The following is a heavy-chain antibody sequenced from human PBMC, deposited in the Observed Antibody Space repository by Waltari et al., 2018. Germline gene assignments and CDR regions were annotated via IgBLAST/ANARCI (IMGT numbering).Heavy chain of an antibody. CDR3: TKRGDYYYYGMAV. CDR1: GFPFSSHA. J-gene: IGHJ6*02. V-gene: IGHV3-23*04. CDR2: ISAGGGAT. Sequence: EVRLVESGGGLVQPGGSLRLSCATSGFPFSSHAMSWVRQAPGKGLEWVSSISAGGGATYYADSVKGRFTISRDISKNTLCLQVNSLRADDTAVYYCTKRGDYYYYGMAVWGQGTTVTVSS.